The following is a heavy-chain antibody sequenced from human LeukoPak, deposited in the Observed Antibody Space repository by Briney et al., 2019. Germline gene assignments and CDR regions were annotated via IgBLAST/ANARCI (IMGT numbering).Heavy chain of an antibody. CDR2: IWYDGSNK. J-gene: IGHJ4*02. CDR3: ASRPRDAAALDY. Sequence: GGSLRLSCAASGFTFSSYGMHWVRQAPGKGLEWVAVIWYDGSNKYYADSVKGRFTISRDNSKNTLNLQMNSLRAEDTAVYYCASRPRDAAALDYWGQGTLVTASS. CDR1: GFTFSSYG. V-gene: IGHV3-33*01. D-gene: IGHD6-13*01.